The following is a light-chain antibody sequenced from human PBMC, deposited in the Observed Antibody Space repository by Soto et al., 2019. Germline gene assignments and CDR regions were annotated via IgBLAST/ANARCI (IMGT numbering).Light chain of an antibody. J-gene: IGLJ1*01. CDR1: SSDVGGYSY. V-gene: IGLV2-14*01. CDR3: SSYTSSSSKV. Sequence: QSALTQPASVSGSPGQSITISCTGTSSDVGGYSYVSWYQQCPGKAPKLMIFDVSYRPSGVSNRFSGSKSGNTASLTISGLQAEDEADYYCSSYTSSSSKVFGTGTKVTVL. CDR2: DVS.